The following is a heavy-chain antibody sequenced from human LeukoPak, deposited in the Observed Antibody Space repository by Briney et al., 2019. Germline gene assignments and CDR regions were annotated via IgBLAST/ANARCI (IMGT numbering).Heavy chain of an antibody. J-gene: IGHJ4*02. CDR1: GFTFSNYN. D-gene: IGHD1-14*01. V-gene: IGHV3-23*01. Sequence: GGSLRLSCAASGFTFSNYNMSWVRQAPGKGLEWVSTISNSDGSTYYADSVKGRFSISRDNSENTLYLQMNSLRAEDTAVYYCAKATGYLLWGQGTLVTVSS. CDR3: AKATGYLL. CDR2: ISNSDGST.